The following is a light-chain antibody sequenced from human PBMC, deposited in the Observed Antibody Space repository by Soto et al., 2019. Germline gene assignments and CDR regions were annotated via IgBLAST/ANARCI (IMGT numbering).Light chain of an antibody. Sequence: EVVMTQSPATLSVSPGERATLSCRASQSVNANLAWYQQKPGQAPRLLIHGASNRATGIAARFSGSGFGTEFILTISSLQSEDFAVYYCQQYNTWLWKVGQGNKVEI. CDR2: GAS. CDR1: QSVNAN. V-gene: IGKV3-15*01. J-gene: IGKJ1*01. CDR3: QQYNTWLWK.